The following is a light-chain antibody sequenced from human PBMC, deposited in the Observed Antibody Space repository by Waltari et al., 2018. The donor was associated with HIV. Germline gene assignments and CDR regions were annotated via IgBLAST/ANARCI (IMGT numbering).Light chain of an antibody. V-gene: IGKV1-5*03. CDR3: QQYNSYSQT. J-gene: IGKJ1*01. CDR2: RAS. Sequence: GDRVTITCRASQSISSWLAWYQQKPGKAPKVLIYRASSLESGVPSRFSGSGSGTEFTLTISSLQPDDFATYYCQQYNSYSQTFGQGTKVEIK. CDR1: QSISSW.